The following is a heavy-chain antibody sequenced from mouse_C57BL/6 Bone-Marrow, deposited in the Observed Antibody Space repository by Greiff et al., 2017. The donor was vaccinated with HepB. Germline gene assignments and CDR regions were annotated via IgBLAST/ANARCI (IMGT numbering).Heavy chain of an antibody. J-gene: IGHJ1*03. CDR1: GFTFSDYG. D-gene: IGHD1-1*01. Sequence: VQLVESGGGLVQPGGSLKLSCAASGFTFSDYGMAWVRQAPRKGPEWVAFISNLAYSIYYADTVTGRFTISRENAKNTLYLEMSSLRSEDTAMYYCARHHYGSSYRYFDVWGTGTTVTVSS. CDR3: ARHHYGSSYRYFDV. CDR2: ISNLAYSI. V-gene: IGHV5-15*01.